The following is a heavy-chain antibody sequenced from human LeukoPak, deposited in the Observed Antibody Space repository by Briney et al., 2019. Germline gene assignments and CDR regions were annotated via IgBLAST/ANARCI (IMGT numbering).Heavy chain of an antibody. J-gene: IGHJ6*03. CDR1: GYTFTGYY. D-gene: IGHD6-13*01. CDR3: ARDSSSWYQLIYYYYYMDV. V-gene: IGHV1-2*02. CDR2: INPNSGGT. Sequence: ASVKVSCKASGYTFTGYYMHWVRQAPGQGLEWMGWINPNSGGTNYAQKFQGRVTMTRDTSISTAYMELSRLRSDDTAVYCCARDSSSWYQLIYYYYYMDVWGKGTTVTVSS.